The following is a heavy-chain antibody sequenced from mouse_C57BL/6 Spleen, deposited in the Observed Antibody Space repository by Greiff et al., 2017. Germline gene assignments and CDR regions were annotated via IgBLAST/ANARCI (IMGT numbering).Heavy chain of an antibody. J-gene: IGHJ2*01. D-gene: IGHD1-1*01. Sequence: QVQLQQPGAELVKPGASVKLSCKASGYTFTSYWMHWVKQRPGRGLEWIGRIFPGSGSTYYNEKFKGKATLTVDKSSSTAYMLLSSLTSEDSAVYFCASNYGSSYALDYWGQGTTLTVSS. V-gene: IGHV1-62-3*01. CDR1: GYTFTSYW. CDR3: ASNYGSSYALDY. CDR2: IFPGSGST.